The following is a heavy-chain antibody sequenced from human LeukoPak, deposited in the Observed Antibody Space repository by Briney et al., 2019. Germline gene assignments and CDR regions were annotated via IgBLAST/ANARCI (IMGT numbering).Heavy chain of an antibody. Sequence: SETLSLTCAVSGGSISSGGYSWSWIRQPPGKGLEWVGYIYHSGSTYYNPSLKSRVTISVDRSKNQFSLKLSSVTAADTAVYYCARGTCYTHYGMDVWGQGTTVTVSS. J-gene: IGHJ6*02. CDR3: ARGTCYTHYGMDV. CDR2: IYHSGST. V-gene: IGHV4-30-2*01. CDR1: GGSISSGGYS. D-gene: IGHD2-15*01.